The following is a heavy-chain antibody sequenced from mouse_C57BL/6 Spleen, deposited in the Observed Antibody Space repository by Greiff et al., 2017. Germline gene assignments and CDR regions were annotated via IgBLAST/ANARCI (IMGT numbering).Heavy chain of an antibody. V-gene: IGHV1-55*01. Sequence: VQLQQPGAELVKPGASVKMSCKASGYTFTSYWITWVKQRPGQGLEWIGDIYPGSGSTNYNVKFKSKATLTVDTSSSTAYMQLSSLTSEDSAVYYCARVVITTVVATDAMDYWGQGTSVTVSS. D-gene: IGHD1-1*01. CDR1: GYTFTSYW. J-gene: IGHJ4*01. CDR2: IYPGSGST. CDR3: ARVVITTVVATDAMDY.